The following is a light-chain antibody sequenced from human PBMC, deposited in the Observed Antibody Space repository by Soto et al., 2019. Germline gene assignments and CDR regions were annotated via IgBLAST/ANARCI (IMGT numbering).Light chain of an antibody. CDR1: QRLLHTNGYNY. CDR2: LGS. V-gene: IGKV2-28*01. Sequence: EIVMTQSPLSLSVTPGEPASISCRSSQRLLHTNGYNYLDWYLQKPGQSPQLLIYLGSNRSSGVPDRFSGSGSGTDLTLRISRVEAEDVGVYYCMQALQSPRTFGQGTKVEIK. J-gene: IGKJ1*01. CDR3: MQALQSPRT.